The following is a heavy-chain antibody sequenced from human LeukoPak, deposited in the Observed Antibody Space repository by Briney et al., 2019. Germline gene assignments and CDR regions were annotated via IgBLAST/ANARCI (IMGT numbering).Heavy chain of an antibody. CDR1: GFTFSSYS. V-gene: IGHV3-48*01. J-gene: IGHJ4*02. Sequence: PGGSLRLSCAASGFTFSSYSMNWVRNAPGKGREGVSYISSSRSTIYYADSVKGRFTISRDNAKNSLYLQMNSLRAEDTAVYYCARDPGDNYYDSSGYYSPDYWGQGTLVTVSS. CDR2: ISSSRSTI. D-gene: IGHD3-22*01. CDR3: ARDPGDNYYDSSGYYSPDY.